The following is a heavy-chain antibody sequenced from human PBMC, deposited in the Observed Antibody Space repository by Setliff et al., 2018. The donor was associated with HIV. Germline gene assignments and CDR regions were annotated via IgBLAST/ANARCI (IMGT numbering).Heavy chain of an antibody. J-gene: IGHJ6*03. D-gene: IGHD2-2*01. CDR3: ARDRRIFSTLGRGRAGGHFYYYYMDV. CDR1: GGSISNYY. CDR2: IYTSGST. Sequence: SETLSLTCTVFGGSISNYYWSWIRQPAGKGLEWIGRIYTSGSTNYNPSLKSRITMSVDPSKNHFSLKLSSVTAADTAVYYCARDRRIFSTLGRGRAGGHFYYYYMDVWGKGTTVTVSS. V-gene: IGHV4-4*07.